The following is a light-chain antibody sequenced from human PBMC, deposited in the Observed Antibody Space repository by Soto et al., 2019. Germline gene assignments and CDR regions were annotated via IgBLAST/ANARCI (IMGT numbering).Light chain of an antibody. CDR1: SSNIGAGYD. CDR3: QSYDSSLSGSVV. J-gene: IGLJ2*01. V-gene: IGLV1-40*01. Sequence: QSXLTQPPXVSGXXXXXVXXXXXGSSSNIGAGYDVHWYQQLPGTAPKLLIYGNSNRPSGVPDRFSGSKSGTSASLAITGLQAEDEADYYCQSYDSSLSGSVVFGGGTKLTVL. CDR2: GNS.